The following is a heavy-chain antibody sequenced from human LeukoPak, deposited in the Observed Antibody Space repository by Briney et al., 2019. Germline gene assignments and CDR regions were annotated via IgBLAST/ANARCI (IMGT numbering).Heavy chain of an antibody. Sequence: PGGSLRLSCAASGFTFSSYAMSWVRQAPGKGLEWVSPISGSGGSRNYADSVKGRFTISRDNSKSTLYLQMNSLRAEDTAVYYCANPFSTPRSNYYIDVWGKGTTVTVSS. CDR2: ISGSGGSR. J-gene: IGHJ6*03. V-gene: IGHV3-23*01. CDR1: GFTFSSYA. CDR3: ANPFSTPRSNYYIDV. D-gene: IGHD2-2*01.